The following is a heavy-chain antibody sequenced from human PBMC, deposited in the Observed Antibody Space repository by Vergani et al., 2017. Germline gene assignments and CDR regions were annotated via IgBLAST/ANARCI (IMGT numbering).Heavy chain of an antibody. V-gene: IGHV5-51*03. D-gene: IGHD2-2*01. J-gene: IGHJ6*04. Sequence: EVQLVQSGAEVKKPGESLKISCKGSGYSFTSYWIGWVRQMPGKGLEWRGIIYPGDSDPRYSPSFQGQVTISADKSISTAYLQWSSLKASDTAMYYCARTQNAEHIPYCYYGMDVWGKGTTLTVAS. CDR1: GYSFTSYW. CDR3: ARTQNAEHIPYCYYGMDV. CDR2: IYPGDSDP.